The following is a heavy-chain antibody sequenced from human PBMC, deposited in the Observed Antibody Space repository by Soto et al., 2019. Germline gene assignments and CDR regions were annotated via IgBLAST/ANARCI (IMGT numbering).Heavy chain of an antibody. D-gene: IGHD3-3*01. CDR1: CWSFSGYY. V-gene: IGHV4-34*01. Sequence: PSGTLSLTCVVYCWSFSGYYWSWIRQPPGKGLEWIGEINHSGSTNYNPSLKGRVTISVDTSKNQFSLKLSSVTAADTAVYYCARVNSAGVFWSGYPYYYYGMDVWGKGTTVTVSS. CDR3: ARVNSAGVFWSGYPYYYYGMDV. CDR2: INHSGST. J-gene: IGHJ6*04.